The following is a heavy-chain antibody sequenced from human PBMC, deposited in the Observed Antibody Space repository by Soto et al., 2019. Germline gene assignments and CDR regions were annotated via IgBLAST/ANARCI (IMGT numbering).Heavy chain of an antibody. CDR3: ARTSVSAATLVGWFDP. Sequence: ASVKVSCKASGYTFTSYGISWVRQAPGQGLEWMGWISAYNGNTNYAQKLQGRVTMTTDTSTSTAYMELRSLRSDDTAVYYCARTSVSAATLVGWFDPRGQGTQVTVSS. V-gene: IGHV1-18*01. D-gene: IGHD2-2*01. CDR2: ISAYNGNT. J-gene: IGHJ5*02. CDR1: GYTFTSYG.